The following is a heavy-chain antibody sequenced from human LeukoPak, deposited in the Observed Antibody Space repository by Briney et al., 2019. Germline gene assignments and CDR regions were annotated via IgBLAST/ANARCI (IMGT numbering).Heavy chain of an antibody. CDR2: IYTSGTT. CDR1: GGSISSSSYY. J-gene: IGHJ4*02. Sequence: SQALSLTCTVSGGSISSSSYYWSWIRQPAGRGLEWIGRIYTSGTTKYNPSLKSRVTISVDTSKNQFSLKLSSVTAADTAVYYCARVNVVVPAAIVYWGQGTLVTVSS. CDR3: ARVNVVVPAAIVY. V-gene: IGHV4-61*02. D-gene: IGHD2-2*02.